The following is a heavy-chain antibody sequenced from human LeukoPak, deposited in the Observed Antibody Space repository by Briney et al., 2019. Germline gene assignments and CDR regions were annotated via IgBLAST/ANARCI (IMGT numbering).Heavy chain of an antibody. Sequence: GGSLRLSCVASGFTFSSYGMHWVRQAPGKGLEWVAVISYDGSNKYYADSVKGRFTISRDNSKNTLYLQMNSLRAEDTAVYYCANLSLDDTAIDNWFDPWGQGTLVTVSS. CDR1: GFTFSSYG. D-gene: IGHD5-18*01. J-gene: IGHJ5*02. V-gene: IGHV3-30*18. CDR3: ANLSLDDTAIDNWFDP. CDR2: ISYDGSNK.